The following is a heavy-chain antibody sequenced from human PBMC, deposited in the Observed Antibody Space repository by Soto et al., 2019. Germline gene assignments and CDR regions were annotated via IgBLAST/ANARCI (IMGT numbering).Heavy chain of an antibody. J-gene: IGHJ6*02. CDR3: AHIVVVPAANVGTDV. V-gene: IGHV3-30*03. Sequence: PVGSLRLSCAASGFTFSSYGMHWVRQAPGKGLEWVAVISYDGSNKYYADSVKGRFTISRDNSKNTLYLQMNSLRAEDTAVYYCAHIVVVPAANVGTDVWGQGTTVTVS. CDR2: ISYDGSNK. CDR1: GFTFSSYG. D-gene: IGHD2-2*01.